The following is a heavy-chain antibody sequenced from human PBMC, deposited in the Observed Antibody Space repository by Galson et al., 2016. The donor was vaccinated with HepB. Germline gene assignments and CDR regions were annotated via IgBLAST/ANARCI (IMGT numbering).Heavy chain of an antibody. J-gene: IGHJ6*02. CDR2: IGYDGSKK. Sequence: SLRLSCAASGFTFASYGMHWVRQAPGKGLEWVAVIGYDGSKKHYADSVKGRFTISRDNSKNTLYLQMNSPRVEDTAVYYCARRDITMGRVYRDDYYYGMDVWDQGTTVTVSS. D-gene: IGHD3-10*01. CDR3: ARRDITMGRVYRDDYYYGMDV. CDR1: GFTFASYG. V-gene: IGHV3-33*01.